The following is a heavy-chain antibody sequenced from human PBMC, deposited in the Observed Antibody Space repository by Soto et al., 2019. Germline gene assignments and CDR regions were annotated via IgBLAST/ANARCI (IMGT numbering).Heavy chain of an antibody. V-gene: IGHV5-51*01. J-gene: IGHJ4*02. CDR2: IFPADSDT. CDR1: GYSYTSYR. Sequence: PGEALKISCKGPGYSYTSYRIGRDRQMPGKGLEWMGIIFPADSDTRYRPSFQGQVTISADKSINTAYLQWSSLKVSDTATYYCARLAYSSSPLDYWGQGTLVTVSS. CDR3: ARLAYSSSPLDY. D-gene: IGHD6-6*01.